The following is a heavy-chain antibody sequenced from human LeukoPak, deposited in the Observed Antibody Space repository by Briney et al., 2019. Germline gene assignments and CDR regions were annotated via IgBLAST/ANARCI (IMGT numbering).Heavy chain of an antibody. CDR1: GGSISSYY. CDR2: IYYSGST. Sequence: PSETLSLTCTVSGGSISSYYWSWIRQPPGKGLEWIGYIYYSGSTNYNPSLKSRVTISVDTSKNQFSLKLSSVTAADTAVYYCARGYCSGGSCPTYNWFDPWGQGTLVTVSS. D-gene: IGHD2-15*01. CDR3: ARGYCSGGSCPTYNWFDP. J-gene: IGHJ5*02. V-gene: IGHV4-59*01.